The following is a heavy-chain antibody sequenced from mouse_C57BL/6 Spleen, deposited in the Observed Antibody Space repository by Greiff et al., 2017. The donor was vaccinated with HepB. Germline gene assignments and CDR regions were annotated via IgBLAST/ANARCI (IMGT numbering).Heavy chain of an antibody. D-gene: IGHD2-3*01. Sequence: VQLQQSGAELVKPGASVKISCKASGYAFSSYWMNWVKQRPGKGLEWIGQIYPGDGDTNYNGKFKGKATLTADKSSSTAYMQLSSLTSEDSAVYFCARGSDGYYVGWFAYWGQGTLVTVSA. V-gene: IGHV1-80*01. CDR1: GYAFSSYW. CDR3: ARGSDGYYVGWFAY. J-gene: IGHJ3*01. CDR2: IYPGDGDT.